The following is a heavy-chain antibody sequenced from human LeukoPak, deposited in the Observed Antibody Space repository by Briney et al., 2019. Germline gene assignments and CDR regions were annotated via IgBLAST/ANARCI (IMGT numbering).Heavy chain of an antibody. Sequence: SETLSLTCTVSGASVSSHYWNWIRQPPGKGLEWIGYIDYSGSTNYNPSLKSRVTISVDTSKNQFSLNLSSVTAADTAVYYCARGHYYDTSGDYWGQGTLVTVSS. V-gene: IGHV4-59*02. CDR3: ARGHYYDTSGDY. D-gene: IGHD3-22*01. CDR2: IDYSGST. CDR1: GASVSSHY. J-gene: IGHJ4*02.